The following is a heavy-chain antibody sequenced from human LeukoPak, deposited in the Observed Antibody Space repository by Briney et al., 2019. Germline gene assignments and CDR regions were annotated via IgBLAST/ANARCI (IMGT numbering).Heavy chain of an antibody. Sequence: GASVKVSCKASGYTFTGYYMHWVRQAPGQGLEWMGWINPNSGGTNYAQKFQGRVTMTRDTSISTAYMELSRLRSDDTAVYYCARDSGSKESFGRFDYWGQGTLVTVSS. J-gene: IGHJ4*02. V-gene: IGHV1-2*02. CDR2: INPNSGGT. D-gene: IGHD3-10*01. CDR3: ARDSGSKESFGRFDY. CDR1: GYTFTGYY.